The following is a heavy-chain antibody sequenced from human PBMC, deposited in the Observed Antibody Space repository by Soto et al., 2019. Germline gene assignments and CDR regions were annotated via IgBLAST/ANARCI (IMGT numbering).Heavy chain of an antibody. Sequence: GSGPTLVNPTQTLTLTCTFSGFSLSTSGMCVSWIRQPPGKALEWLARIDWDDDKYYSTSLKTRLTISKDTSKNQVVLTMTNMDPVDTATYYCARIREGYDCFDYWGQGTLVTVSS. CDR3: ARIREGYDCFDY. CDR1: GFSLSTSGMC. J-gene: IGHJ4*02. V-gene: IGHV2-70*11. CDR2: IDWDDDK. D-gene: IGHD5-12*01.